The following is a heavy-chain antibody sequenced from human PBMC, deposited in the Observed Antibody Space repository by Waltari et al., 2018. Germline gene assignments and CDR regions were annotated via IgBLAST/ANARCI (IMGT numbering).Heavy chain of an antibody. CDR3: AKDEGARIAPTYGMDV. Sequence: EAQLSESGVGLVQPGGSLRLSCAASGFPFSTYTMSWVRQAPGNGLEWVSVMSASGLIYYAESVKGRFSISRDNSKNTLYLQMNRLRDEDTAIYYCAKDEGARIAPTYGMDVWGQGTTVTVSS. J-gene: IGHJ6*02. CDR1: GFPFSTYT. CDR2: MSASGLI. D-gene: IGHD6-13*01. V-gene: IGHV3-23*01.